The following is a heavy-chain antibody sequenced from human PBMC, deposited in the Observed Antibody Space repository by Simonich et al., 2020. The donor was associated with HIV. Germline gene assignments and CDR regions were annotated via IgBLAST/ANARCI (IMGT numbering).Heavy chain of an antibody. J-gene: IGHJ4*02. CDR2: ISWNSGSI. Sequence: EVQLVESGGGLVQPGRSLRLSCAASGFTFDDYAMHWVRQAPGKGLGWVSGISWNSGSIGYADSVKGRFTISRDNAKNSLYLQMNSLRAEDTALYYCAKDRSSAMVTYFDYWGQGTLVTVSS. CDR1: GFTFDDYA. V-gene: IGHV3-9*01. CDR3: AKDRSSAMVTYFDY. D-gene: IGHD5-18*01.